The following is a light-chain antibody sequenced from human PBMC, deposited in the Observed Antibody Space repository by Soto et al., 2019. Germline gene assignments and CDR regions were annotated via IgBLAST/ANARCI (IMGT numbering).Light chain of an antibody. J-gene: IGKJ3*01. CDR2: GAS. CDR3: QQYGTLPTT. CDR1: QSVSGTY. Sequence: EIVLTQSPGTLSLSPGERATLSCRASQSVSGTYLAWYQQTPGQAPRLLIYGASSWASCIPDRFSGSGSGTDFTLTISSLKHEDFTVDYCQQYGTLPTTFGTGTKVDV. V-gene: IGKV3-20*01.